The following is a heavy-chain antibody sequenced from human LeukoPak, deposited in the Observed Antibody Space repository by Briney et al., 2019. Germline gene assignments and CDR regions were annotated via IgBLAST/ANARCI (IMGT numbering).Heavy chain of an antibody. CDR3: ARSVVRGVKVPDY. V-gene: IGHV4-34*01. Sequence: SETLSLTCAVYGGSFSGYYWSWIRQPPGKGLEWIGEINHSGSTNYNPSLKSRVTISVDTSKNQFSLKLSSVTAADTAVYYCARSVVRGVKVPDYWGQGTLVTVSS. CDR1: GGSFSGYY. J-gene: IGHJ4*02. D-gene: IGHD3-10*01. CDR2: INHSGST.